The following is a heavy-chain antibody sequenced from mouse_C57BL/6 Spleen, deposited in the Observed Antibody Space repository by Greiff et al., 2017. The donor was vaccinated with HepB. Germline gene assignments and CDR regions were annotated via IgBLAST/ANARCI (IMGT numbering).Heavy chain of an antibody. CDR2: IYPGSGST. CDR3: AREEAGYSNWFAY. D-gene: IGHD2-5*01. CDR1: GYTFTSYW. J-gene: IGHJ3*01. Sequence: QVQLQQPGAELVKPGASVKMSCKASGYTFTSYWITWVKQRPGQGLEWIGDIYPGSGSTNYNEKFKSKATLTVDTSSSTAYMQLSSLTSEDSAVYYCAREEAGYSNWFAYWGQGTLVTVSA. V-gene: IGHV1-55*01.